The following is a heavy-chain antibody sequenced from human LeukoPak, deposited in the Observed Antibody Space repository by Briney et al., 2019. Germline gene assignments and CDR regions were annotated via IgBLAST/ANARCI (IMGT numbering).Heavy chain of an antibody. V-gene: IGHV3-21*06. CDR1: GFYFNTYS. CDR2: ISSSSNYI. J-gene: IGHJ6*02. CDR3: ARPPQGSYAMDV. Sequence: PGGSLRLSCVASGFYFNTYSLNWVRRAPGKGLEWVASISSSSNYIRYADSMKGRVTISRDNAKNSLYLQMDSLRVDDTAVYYCARPPQGSYAMDVWGLGTTVIVSS.